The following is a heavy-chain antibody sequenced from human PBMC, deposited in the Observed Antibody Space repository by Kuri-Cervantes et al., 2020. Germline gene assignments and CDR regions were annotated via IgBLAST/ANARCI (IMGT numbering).Heavy chain of an antibody. Sequence: ETLSLTCAASGFSSRNYWMRWVRQAPGKGLEWVSAISAGGGRTYYADSVKGRFTLSRDNSKNTLFMQMNSLRAEDTAVYYCARGGTYYYDSSGYYYDSFDYWGQGTLVTVSS. D-gene: IGHD3-22*01. CDR2: ISAGGGRT. CDR1: GFSSRNYW. CDR3: ARGGTYYYDSSGYYYDSFDY. V-gene: IGHV3-23*01. J-gene: IGHJ4*02.